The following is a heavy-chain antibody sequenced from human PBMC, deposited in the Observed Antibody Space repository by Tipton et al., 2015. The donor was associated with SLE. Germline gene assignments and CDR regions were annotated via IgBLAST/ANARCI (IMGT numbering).Heavy chain of an antibody. CDR3: ARTSGSYMDY. J-gene: IGHJ4*02. V-gene: IGHV4-59*11. D-gene: IGHD3-10*01. Sequence: TLSLTCSVSGGSIGSHSWSWIRQPPGKGLEWIGDIYYSGTTNYNPSLKSRVTISVDTSKNQFSLRLSSVTAADTAVYYCARTSGSYMDYWGQGTLVTVSS. CDR2: IYYSGTT. CDR1: GGSIGSHS.